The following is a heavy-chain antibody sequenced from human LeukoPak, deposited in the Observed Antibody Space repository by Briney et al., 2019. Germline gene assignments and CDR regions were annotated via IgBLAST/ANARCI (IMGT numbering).Heavy chain of an antibody. D-gene: IGHD3-22*01. CDR3: ARGVFPYYYDSSGLDAFDI. CDR2: ISAYNGNT. J-gene: IGHJ3*02. CDR1: GYTFTSYY. Sequence: ASVKVSCKASGYTFTSYYMHWVRQAPGQGLEWMGWISAYNGNTNYAQKLQGRVTMTTDTSTSTAYMELRSLRSDDTAVYYCARGVFPYYYDSSGLDAFDIWGQGTMVTVSS. V-gene: IGHV1-18*04.